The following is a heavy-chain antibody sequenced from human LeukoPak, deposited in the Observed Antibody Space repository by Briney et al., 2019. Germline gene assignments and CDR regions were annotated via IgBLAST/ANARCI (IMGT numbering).Heavy chain of an antibody. CDR3: ARAPSGGSGYEPLYYYGMDV. J-gene: IGHJ6*02. V-gene: IGHV3-7*01. Sequence: GGSLRLSCAASGFTFSSYWMSWVRQAPGKGLERVADIKQDGSEKYYVDSVKGRFTISRDNAKNSLYLQMNSLRAEDTAVYYCARAPSGGSGYEPLYYYGMDVWGQGTTVTVSS. CDR1: GFTFSSYW. D-gene: IGHD5-12*01. CDR2: IKQDGSEK.